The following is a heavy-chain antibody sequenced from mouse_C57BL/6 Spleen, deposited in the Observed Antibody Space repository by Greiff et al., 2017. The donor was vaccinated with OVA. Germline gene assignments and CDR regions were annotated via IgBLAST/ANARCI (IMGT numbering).Heavy chain of an antibody. CDR3: ARGASNYEFAY. Sequence: DVMLVESGGGLVKPGGSLKLSCAASGFTFSDYGMHWVRQAPEKGLEWVAYISSGSSTIYYADTVKGRFTISRDNAKNTLFLQMTSLRSEDTAMYYCARGASNYEFAYWGQGTLVTVSA. CDR1: GFTFSDYG. CDR2: ISSGSSTI. D-gene: IGHD2-5*01. J-gene: IGHJ3*01. V-gene: IGHV5-17*01.